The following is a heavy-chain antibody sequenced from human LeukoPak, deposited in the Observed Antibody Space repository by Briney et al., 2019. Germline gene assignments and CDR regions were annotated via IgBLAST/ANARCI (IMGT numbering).Heavy chain of an antibody. V-gene: IGHV4-30-4*07. Sequence: SETLSLTCAVSGGSISSGGYSWTWIRQPPGKGLEWVGYIYSSGNTYYSPSLKSRLTLSLDTSKNQISLRLTSVTAADTAVYYCAREKGFGDRRVEAFDIWGQGTMVSVSS. CDR1: GGSISSGGYS. D-gene: IGHD3-10*01. CDR3: AREKGFGDRRVEAFDI. CDR2: IYSSGNT. J-gene: IGHJ3*02.